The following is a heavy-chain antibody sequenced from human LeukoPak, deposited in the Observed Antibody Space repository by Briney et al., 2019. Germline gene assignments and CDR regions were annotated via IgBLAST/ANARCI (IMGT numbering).Heavy chain of an antibody. Sequence: PGGSLRLSCAASGFTFSSYAMHWVRQAPGKGLEWVAVISYDGSNKYYADSVKGRFTISRDNSKNTLYLQMNSLRAEDTAVYYCARGPRGSYVSMRAFDIWGQGTMVTVSS. CDR2: ISYDGSNK. CDR1: GFTFSSYA. CDR3: ARGPRGSYVSMRAFDI. D-gene: IGHD1-26*01. V-gene: IGHV3-30-3*01. J-gene: IGHJ3*02.